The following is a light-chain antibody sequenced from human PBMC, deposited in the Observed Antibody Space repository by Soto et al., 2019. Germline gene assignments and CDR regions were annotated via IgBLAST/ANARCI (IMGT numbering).Light chain of an antibody. CDR3: QQWT. Sequence: EIVLTQSPATLSLSPGERATLSCRASQSVSSYLAWYQQKPGQAPRLLIYDASNRATGIPARFSGSGSGTEFTLTISSLQPDDFATYYCQQWTFGQGTKV. J-gene: IGKJ1*01. CDR1: QSVSSY. CDR2: DAS. V-gene: IGKV3-11*01.